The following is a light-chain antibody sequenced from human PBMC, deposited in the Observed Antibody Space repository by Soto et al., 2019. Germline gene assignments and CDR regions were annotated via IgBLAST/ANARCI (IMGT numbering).Light chain of an antibody. Sequence: QSALTHTPSASGSPGQSVTISCTGTSSDVGAYNYVSWYQQYPCKAPKLMIYEVSKRPSGVPDRFYGSKYGKTAYLTVSGLQAEDEADYYCTSYAGSNIWLFGGGTNLTV. V-gene: IGLV2-8*01. CDR2: EVS. J-gene: IGLJ3*02. CDR1: SSDVGAYNY. CDR3: TSYAGSNIWL.